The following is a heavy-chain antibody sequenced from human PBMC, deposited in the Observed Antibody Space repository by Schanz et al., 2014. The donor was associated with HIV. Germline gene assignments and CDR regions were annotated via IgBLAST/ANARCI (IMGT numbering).Heavy chain of an antibody. J-gene: IGHJ4*02. CDR1: GFTFSTYA. V-gene: IGHV3-7*01. Sequence: EVKLSESGGGLVQPGGSLRLSCVASGFTFSTYAMSWVRQAPGKGLEWVANIKQDGSETYYVDSVKGRFTISRDNAKNLLYLQMNSLRAEDTAIYYCVRAVGSGSYWNYWGQGTLVTVSS. D-gene: IGHD1-26*01. CDR2: IKQDGSET. CDR3: VRAVGSGSYWNY.